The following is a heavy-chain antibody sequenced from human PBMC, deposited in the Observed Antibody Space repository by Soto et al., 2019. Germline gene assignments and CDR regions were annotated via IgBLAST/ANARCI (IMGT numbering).Heavy chain of an antibody. D-gene: IGHD4-4*01. CDR1: GFTFSSYA. J-gene: IGHJ4*02. Sequence: GESLKISCAASGFTFSSYAMSWVRQAPGKGLEWVSAISGSGGSTYYADSVKGRFTISRDNSKNTLYLQMNSLRAEDTAVYYCAKAGTTVTTGLDYWGQGTLVTVSS. CDR3: AKAGTTVTTGLDY. CDR2: ISGSGGST. V-gene: IGHV3-23*01.